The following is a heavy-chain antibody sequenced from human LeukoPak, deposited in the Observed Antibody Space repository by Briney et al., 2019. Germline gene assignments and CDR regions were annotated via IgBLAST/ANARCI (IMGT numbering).Heavy chain of an antibody. CDR1: GYTFTGYY. J-gene: IGHJ6*03. CDR2: INPNSGGT. D-gene: IGHD3-10*01. CDR3: ARDRRVRGVTEKYDYYMDV. V-gene: IGHV1-2*02. Sequence: ASVKVSCKASGYTFTGYYMHWVRQAPGQGLEWMGWINPNSGGTNYAQKFQGRVTMTRDTSISTAYMELSRLRSDDTAVYYCARDRRVRGVTEKYDYYMDVWGKGTTVTVSS.